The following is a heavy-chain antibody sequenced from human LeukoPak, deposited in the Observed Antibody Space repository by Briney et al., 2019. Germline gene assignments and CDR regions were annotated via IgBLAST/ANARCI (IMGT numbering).Heavy chain of an antibody. CDR1: GRSFSSRSYS. J-gene: IGHJ5*02. CDR3: ARRLSTWLPGFDP. D-gene: IGHD6-13*01. V-gene: IGHV4-39*01. Sequence: SETLSLIYGVSGRSFSSRSYSWGWIRQPPGKGLEWIGSLSYSGPTYYNPSPKSRVTMSVDTSNNQFSLKLSSVSAADRAVYYCARRLSTWLPGFDPWGEGSLVTVSS. CDR2: LSYSGPT.